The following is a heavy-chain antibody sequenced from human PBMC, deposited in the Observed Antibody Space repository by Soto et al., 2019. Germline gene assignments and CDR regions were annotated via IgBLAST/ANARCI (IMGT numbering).Heavy chain of an antibody. CDR3: KRGIQPLS. D-gene: IGHD5-18*01. CDR1: GGTFSNYA. CDR2: IIPLSGTP. J-gene: IGHJ5*02. V-gene: IGHV1-69*06. Sequence: QVQLVQSGAEVKKPGSSVKVSCKASGGTFSNYALTWVRQAPGQGLEWMGGIIPLSGTPNYAQKFQGRVTMTADKSTTTVYMALSSLRSEDTAVYYCKRGIQPLSWVQGTLVTVSS.